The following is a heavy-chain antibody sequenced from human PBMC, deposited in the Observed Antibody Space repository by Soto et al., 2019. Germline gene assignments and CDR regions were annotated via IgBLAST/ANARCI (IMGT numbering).Heavy chain of an antibody. V-gene: IGHV4-39*01. Sequence: SETLSLTCTVSGGSISSSSYYWGWIRQPPGKGLEWIGSIYYSGSTYYNPSLKSRVTISVDTSKNQFSLKLSSVTAADTAVYYCARHRWPTTMVRGVLDAFDIWGQGTMVTVSS. CDR2: IYYSGST. CDR3: ARHRWPTTMVRGVLDAFDI. J-gene: IGHJ3*02. D-gene: IGHD3-10*01. CDR1: GGSISSSSYY.